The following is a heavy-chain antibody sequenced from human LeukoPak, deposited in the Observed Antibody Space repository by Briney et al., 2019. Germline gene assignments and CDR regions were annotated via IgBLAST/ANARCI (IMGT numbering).Heavy chain of an antibody. V-gene: IGHV3-48*01. CDR2: ISSSSSTI. D-gene: IGHD5-18*01. CDR1: GFTFSSYS. J-gene: IGHJ3*02. Sequence: PGGSLRLSCAASGFTFSSYSMNWVRQAPGKGPEWVSYISSSSSTIYYADSVKGRFTISRDNAQNSRYLQMNSLRAEDTAVYYCARGGRGYSYGGAFDIWGQGTMVTVSS. CDR3: ARGGRGYSYGGAFDI.